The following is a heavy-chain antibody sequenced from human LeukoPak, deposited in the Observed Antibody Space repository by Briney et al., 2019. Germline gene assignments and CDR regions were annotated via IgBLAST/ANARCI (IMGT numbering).Heavy chain of an antibody. J-gene: IGHJ5*02. D-gene: IGHD6-13*01. CDR1: GSSIGSYH. Sequence: SETLSLTCTVSGSSIGSYHWTWIRQPAGKGLEWIGRLSASGTTNFNPSLKSRVTISGDKTKKQFSLKLSSVTAADTAVYYCARDADGAAQFDPWGQGTLVTVSS. V-gene: IGHV4-4*07. CDR3: ARDADGAAQFDP. CDR2: LSASGTT.